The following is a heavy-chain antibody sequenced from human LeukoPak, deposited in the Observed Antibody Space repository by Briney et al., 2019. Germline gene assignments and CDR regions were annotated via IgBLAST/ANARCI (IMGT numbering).Heavy chain of an antibody. CDR3: ARVLGCTNGVCHDAFDI. CDR1: GFTFSDYN. Sequence: GGSLRLSCAASGFTFSDYNMRWIRQAPGKGLEWVSSISRSGSTKYYADSVKGRFTISRDNAKNSLYLQMNSLRAEDTAVYFCARVLGCTNGVCHDAFDIWGQGTVVTVSS. J-gene: IGHJ3*02. CDR2: ISRSGSTK. V-gene: IGHV3-11*04. D-gene: IGHD2-8*01.